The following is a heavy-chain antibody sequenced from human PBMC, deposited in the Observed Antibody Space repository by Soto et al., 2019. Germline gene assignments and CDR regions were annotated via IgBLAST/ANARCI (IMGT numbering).Heavy chain of an antibody. Sequence: GGSARVCCAASGGTFDDYGMRWVRQAPGKGLEWVSGISWNSGSIGYADSVNGRFTISRDNAKNSLYLQMNSLRAEDTALYYCAKSPYSDFWRRYPGNDQLDYRGQGTLVTVSS. D-gene: IGHD3-3*01. CDR3: AKSPYSDFWRRYPGNDQLDY. CDR1: GGTFDDYG. J-gene: IGHJ4*02. V-gene: IGHV3-9*01. CDR2: ISWNSGSI.